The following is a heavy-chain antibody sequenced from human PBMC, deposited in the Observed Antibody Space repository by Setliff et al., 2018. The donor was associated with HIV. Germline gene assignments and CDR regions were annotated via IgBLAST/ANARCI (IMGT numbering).Heavy chain of an antibody. J-gene: IGHJ6*03. V-gene: IGHV4-4*09. CDR1: GGSISISD. CDR2: IYTSGNT. Sequence: SDTLSLTCTVSGGSISISDWSWIRQPPGKGLEWIGCIYTSGNTNYDPSLKSRVTISVDTSKNQFSLKLASVTTADTAVYYCARETYYYDNPQYYYYYMDVWGKGTTVTVSS. D-gene: IGHD3-22*01. CDR3: ARETYYYDNPQYYYYYMDV.